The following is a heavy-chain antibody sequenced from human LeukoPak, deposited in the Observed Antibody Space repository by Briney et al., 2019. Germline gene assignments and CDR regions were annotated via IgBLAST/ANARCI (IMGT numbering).Heavy chain of an antibody. V-gene: IGHV1-69*13. CDR2: IIPIFGTA. Sequence: GASEKVSCKASGGTFSSYAISWVRQAPGQGLEWMGGIIPIFGTANYAQKFQGRVTITADESTSTAYMELSSLRSEDTAVYYCAGEVWSLTPTDYWGQGTLVTVSS. CDR3: AGEVWSLTPTDY. D-gene: IGHD4-23*01. J-gene: IGHJ4*02. CDR1: GGTFSSYA.